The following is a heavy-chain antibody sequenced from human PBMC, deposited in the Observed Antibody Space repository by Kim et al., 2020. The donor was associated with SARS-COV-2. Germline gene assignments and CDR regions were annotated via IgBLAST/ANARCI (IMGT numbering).Heavy chain of an antibody. V-gene: IGHV3-30*04. Sequence: GGSLRLSCAASGFTFSSYAMHWVRQAPGKGLEWVAVISYDGSNKYYADSVKGRFTISRDNSKNTLYLQMNSLRADDTAVYYCARGLGYWYFDLWGRGTLVTVSS. CDR1: GFTFSSYA. CDR2: ISYDGSNK. CDR3: ARGLGYWYFDL. J-gene: IGHJ2*01. D-gene: IGHD3-9*01.